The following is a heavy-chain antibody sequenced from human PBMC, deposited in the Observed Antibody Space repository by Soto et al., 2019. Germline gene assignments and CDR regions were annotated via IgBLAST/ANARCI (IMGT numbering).Heavy chain of an antibody. CDR2: IYYSGST. D-gene: IGHD3-10*01. CDR1: GGSISSYY. Sequence: SETLSLTCTVSGGSISSYYWSWIRQPPGKGLEWIGYIYYSGSTNYNPSLKSRVTISVDTSKNQFSLKLSSVTAADTAVYYCARSGSYHGVYYYYGMDVWGQGTTVTSP. J-gene: IGHJ6*02. CDR3: ARSGSYHGVYYYYGMDV. V-gene: IGHV4-59*01.